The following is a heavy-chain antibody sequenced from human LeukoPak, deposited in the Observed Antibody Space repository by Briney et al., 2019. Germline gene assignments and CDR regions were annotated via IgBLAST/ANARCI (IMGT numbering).Heavy chain of an antibody. D-gene: IGHD3-16*01. CDR2: IWNGGTNT. V-gene: IGHV3-33*01. CDR3: DGDSPPGGDYYFDY. Sequence: GGSLRLSCAASGFSFSNYGMHWVRQAPGKGLERVSLIWNGGTNTYYADSVKGRFTISRDNSKNALYLQMNSLRAADTAVSYYDGDSPPGGDYYFDYWGQGTLVIVSS. J-gene: IGHJ4*02. CDR1: GFSFSNYG.